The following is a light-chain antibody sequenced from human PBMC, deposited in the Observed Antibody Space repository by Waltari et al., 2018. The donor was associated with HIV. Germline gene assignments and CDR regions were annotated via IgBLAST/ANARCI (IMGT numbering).Light chain of an antibody. Sequence: QSVLTQPSSASGTPGQRVAISCSGSSSNIGSNTITWYQQLSGTAPKLLINSNNQRPSGVPDRFSGSKSGTSGSLAISGLQSEDEADYYCAAWDDNRNAVVFGGGTKLTVL. CDR3: AAWDDNRNAVV. J-gene: IGLJ2*01. CDR2: SNN. V-gene: IGLV1-44*01. CDR1: SSNIGSNT.